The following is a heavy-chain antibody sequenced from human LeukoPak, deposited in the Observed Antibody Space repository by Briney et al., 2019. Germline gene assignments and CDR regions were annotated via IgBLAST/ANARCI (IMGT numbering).Heavy chain of an antibody. V-gene: IGHV4-38-2*02. Sequence: SETLSLTCTVSGYSISSGDYWGWIRQPPGKGLEWIGSIYHSGRTHYNPSLKSRVTISVDTSKNQVSLILTSVTAADTAVYYCARVPSDDDLWSGYLPYFDYWGQGNLVTVSS. J-gene: IGHJ4*02. CDR2: IYHSGRT. CDR1: GYSISSGDY. CDR3: ARVPSDDDLWSGYLPYFDY. D-gene: IGHD3-3*01.